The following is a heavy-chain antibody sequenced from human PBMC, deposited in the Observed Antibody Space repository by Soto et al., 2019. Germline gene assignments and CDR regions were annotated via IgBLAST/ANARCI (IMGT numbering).Heavy chain of an antibody. CDR1: GNSFTTYY. CDR2: INPSGGRT. D-gene: IGHD3-22*01. CDR3: AGLYHYDSSGYYDY. V-gene: IGHV1-46*01. J-gene: IGHJ4*02. Sequence: ASVKVSCKASGNSFTTYYMHWVRQAPGQGLEWMGIINPSGGRTTYAQKFQGRVTMTRDTSTSTFHMELSSLTSEDTAVHYCAGLYHYDSSGYYDYWGQGTLVTVSS.